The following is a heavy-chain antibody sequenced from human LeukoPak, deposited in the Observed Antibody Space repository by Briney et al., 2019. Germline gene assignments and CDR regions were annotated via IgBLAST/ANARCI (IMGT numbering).Heavy chain of an antibody. CDR3: ARVPTAQPFDP. CDR2: MNPNSGNT. D-gene: IGHD4/OR15-4a*01. CDR1: GYTFTSYD. J-gene: IGHJ5*02. Sequence: ASVKLSCKAAGYTFTSYDINWVRQATAQGLEWMGWMNPNSGNTGYAQKFQGRVTMTRTTSISTAYMELSSLRSEDTAVYYCARVPTAQPFDPWGQGTLVTVSS. V-gene: IGHV1-8*01.